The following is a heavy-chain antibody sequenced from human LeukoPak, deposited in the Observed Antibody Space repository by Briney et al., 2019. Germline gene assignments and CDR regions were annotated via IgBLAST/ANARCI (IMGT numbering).Heavy chain of an antibody. CDR3: ARGPDVVLVSHWSFFDY. V-gene: IGHV3-64*01. CDR2: ISSSGGST. D-gene: IGHD2-8*02. J-gene: IGHJ4*02. Sequence: GGSLRLSCGASGFTFSSYAMHWVRQVPGKGLEYVSAISSSGGSTYYANSVKGRFTISRDNSKNTLYLQMGSLRTEDMAIYYCARGPDVVLVSHWSFFDYWGQGTLVTVSS. CDR1: GFTFSSYA.